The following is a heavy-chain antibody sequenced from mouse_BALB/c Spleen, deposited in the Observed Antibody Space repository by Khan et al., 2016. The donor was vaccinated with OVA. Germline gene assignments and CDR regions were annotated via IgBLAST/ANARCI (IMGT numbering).Heavy chain of an antibody. D-gene: IGHD2-1*01. CDR2: ISSGGSLT. J-gene: IGHJ2*01. V-gene: IGHV5-9-3*01. Sequence: EVELVESGGGLVKPGGSLKVSCAASGFTFSSYAMSWVRQTPEKRLEWVATISSGGSLTYYPDSVQGRFTISRDNGKNTLYLLMSSLRSEDTAMYYCVRVYFGYFDYWGQGTTLTVSS. CDR1: GFTFSSYA. CDR3: VRVYFGYFDY.